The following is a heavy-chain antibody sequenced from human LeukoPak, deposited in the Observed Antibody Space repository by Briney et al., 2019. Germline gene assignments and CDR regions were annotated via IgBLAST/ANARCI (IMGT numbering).Heavy chain of an antibody. D-gene: IGHD3-10*01. CDR1: GGSISSSSYY. V-gene: IGHV4-39*01. Sequence: SETLSLTCTVSGGSISSSSYYWGWIRQPPGKGLEWIGSIYYSGSTYYNPSLKSRVTISVDTSKNQFSLKLSSVTAADTAVYYCARSQNYYGSGDYWSQGTLVTVSS. CDR2: IYYSGST. CDR3: ARSQNYYGSGDY. J-gene: IGHJ4*02.